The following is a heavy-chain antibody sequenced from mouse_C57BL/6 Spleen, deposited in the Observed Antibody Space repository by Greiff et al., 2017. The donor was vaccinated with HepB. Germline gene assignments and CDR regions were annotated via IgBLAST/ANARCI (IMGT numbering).Heavy chain of an antibody. J-gene: IGHJ4*01. CDR1: GFTFSDYG. V-gene: IGHV5-15*01. Sequence: DVKLQESGGGLVQPGGSLKLSCAASGFTFSDYGMAWVRQAPRKGPEWVAFISNLAYSIYYADTVTGRFTISRENAKNTLYLEMSSLRSEDTAMYYCARHYGSSYYYAMDYWGQGTSVTVSS. CDR2: ISNLAYSI. CDR3: ARHYGSSYYYAMDY. D-gene: IGHD1-1*01.